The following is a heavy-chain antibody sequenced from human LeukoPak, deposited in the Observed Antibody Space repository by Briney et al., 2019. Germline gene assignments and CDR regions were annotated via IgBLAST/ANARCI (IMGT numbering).Heavy chain of an antibody. CDR3: ARVPGDYGVYYGMDV. V-gene: IGHV4-59*01. D-gene: IGHD4-17*01. CDR1: GGSISSYY. CDR2: IYYSGST. J-gene: IGHJ6*02. Sequence: NSSETLSLTCTVSGGSISSYYWSWIRQPPGKGLEWIGYIYYSGSTNYNPSLKSRVTISVDTSKNQFSLKLSSVTAADTAVYYCARVPGDYGVYYGMDVWGQGTTVTVSS.